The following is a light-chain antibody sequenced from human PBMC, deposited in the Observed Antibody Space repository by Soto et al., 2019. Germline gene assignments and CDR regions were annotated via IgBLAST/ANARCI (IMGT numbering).Light chain of an antibody. CDR1: QSVSSSY. Sequence: EIVLTQSPGTLSLSPGERATLSCRASQSVSSSYLAWYQQKPGQAPRLLIYDASSRATGIPDRFSGSGSGTDFTLTISRLEPEDFAVYYCQQYTTSAWTFGQGTKVEIK. V-gene: IGKV3-20*01. CDR2: DAS. CDR3: QQYTTSAWT. J-gene: IGKJ1*01.